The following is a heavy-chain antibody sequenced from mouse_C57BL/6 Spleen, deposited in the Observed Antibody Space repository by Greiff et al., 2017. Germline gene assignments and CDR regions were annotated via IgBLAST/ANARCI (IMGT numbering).Heavy chain of an antibody. D-gene: IGHD1-1*01. J-gene: IGHJ4*01. CDR2: IYPGDGDT. CDR3: ARRHGSSYDAMDY. Sequence: QVHVKQSGPELVKPGASVKISCKASGYAFSSSWMNWVKQRPGKGLEWIGRIYPGDGDTNYNGKFKGKATLTADKSSSTAYMQLSSLTSEDSAVYFCARRHGSSYDAMDYWGQGTSVTVSS. V-gene: IGHV1-82*01. CDR1: GYAFSSSW.